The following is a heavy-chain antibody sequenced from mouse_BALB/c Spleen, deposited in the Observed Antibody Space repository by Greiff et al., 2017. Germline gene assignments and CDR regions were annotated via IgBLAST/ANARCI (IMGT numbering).Heavy chain of an antibody. Sequence: VQLQESGAELVRPGTSVKISCKASGYTFTNYWLGWVKQRPGHGLEWIGDIYPGGGYTNYNEKFKGKATLTADTSSSTAYMQLSSLTSEDSAVYFCASLITTVVARSYWYFDVWGAGTTVTVSS. V-gene: IGHV1-63*02. J-gene: IGHJ1*01. CDR1: GYTFTNYW. CDR2: IYPGGGYT. CDR3: ASLITTVVARSYWYFDV. D-gene: IGHD1-1*01.